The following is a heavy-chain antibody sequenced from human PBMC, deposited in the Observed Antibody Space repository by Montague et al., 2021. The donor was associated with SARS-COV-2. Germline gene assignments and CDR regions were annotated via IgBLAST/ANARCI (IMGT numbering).Heavy chain of an antibody. J-gene: IGHJ4*02. CDR1: GFTFSRHD. Sequence: SLRLSCAASGFTFSRHDMTWVRQAPGKGLEWVSIIHSGASYASYXXSLKGRFTISRDNSKNTLYLQINSLRAEDTAVYYCAKGVGQKSSAVDYWGQGTQVTVSS. V-gene: IGHV3-23*03. D-gene: IGHD1-26*01. CDR2: IHSGASYA. CDR3: AKGVGQKSSAVDY.